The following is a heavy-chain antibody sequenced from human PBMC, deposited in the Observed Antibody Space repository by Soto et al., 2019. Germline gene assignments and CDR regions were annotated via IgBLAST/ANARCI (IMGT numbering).Heavy chain of an antibody. CDR1: GFTFSSYW. V-gene: IGHV3-74*01. J-gene: IGHJ4*02. D-gene: IGHD3-22*01. CDR3: ARDRGTRIRW. CDR2: INGDGSST. Sequence: GGSLRLSCAASGFTFSSYWMHWVRQAPGKGLVWVSRINGDGSSTNYADSVEGRFTISRDNAKNTLYLQMNSLRPEDTAVYYCARDRGTRIRWGGQGTLVTVSS.